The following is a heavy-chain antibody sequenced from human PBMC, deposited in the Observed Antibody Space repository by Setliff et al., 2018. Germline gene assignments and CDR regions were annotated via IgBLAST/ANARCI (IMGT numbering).Heavy chain of an antibody. J-gene: IGHJ3*01. D-gene: IGHD7-27*01. V-gene: IGHV4-34*01. CDR3: TTSYLTLEAAFDV. CDR2: INHSGST. CDR1: GGSFSDYY. Sequence: SETLSLTCAAHGGSFSDYYWTWIRQPPGKGLEWIGEINHSGSTKYSPSLESRVSISIDTSKNQFSLHLRSVTAADSAFYYCTTSYLTLEAAFDVWGQGTVVTVSS.